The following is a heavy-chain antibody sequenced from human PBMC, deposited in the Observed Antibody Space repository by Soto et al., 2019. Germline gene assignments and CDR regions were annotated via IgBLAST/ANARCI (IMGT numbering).Heavy chain of an antibody. CDR2: ISTYIGNT. D-gene: IGHD2-8*01. CDR3: ARDDVGYCSNGVCYTKPLDY. J-gene: IGHJ4*02. V-gene: IGHV1-18*01. Sequence: QVQLVQSGAEVKKPGASVKGSCKASGYTFTSYGISWVRQAPGQGLEWMGWISTYIGNTHYAQKFQGRVTMTTDTSTTTAYLELRSLRSDDTAVYYCARDDVGYCSNGVCYTKPLDYWGQGALVTVSS. CDR1: GYTFTSYG.